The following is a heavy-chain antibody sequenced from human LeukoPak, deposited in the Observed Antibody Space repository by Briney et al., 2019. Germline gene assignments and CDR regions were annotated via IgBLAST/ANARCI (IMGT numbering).Heavy chain of an antibody. CDR3: ARDRYSYGPNYYYYGMDV. J-gene: IGHJ6*02. CDR2: INPNSGGT. Sequence: ASVKVSCKASGYAFTGYYMHWVRQAPGQGLECMGWINPNSGGTNYAQKFQGRVTMTRDTSISTAYMELSRLRSDDTAVYYCARDRYSYGPNYYYYGMDVWGQGTTVTVSS. D-gene: IGHD5-18*01. CDR1: GYAFTGYY. V-gene: IGHV1-2*02.